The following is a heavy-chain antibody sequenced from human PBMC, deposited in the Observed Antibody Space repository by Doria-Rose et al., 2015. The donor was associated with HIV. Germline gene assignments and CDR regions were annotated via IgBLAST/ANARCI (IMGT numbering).Heavy chain of an antibody. D-gene: IGHD1-1*01. J-gene: IGHJ6*02. CDR2: INHSGST. CDR3: ARGLLRGGWNDVDYYYGMDV. CDR1: GGSFSGYY. V-gene: IGHV4-34*01. Sequence: QVQLQESGAGLVKPSETLSLTCAVFGGSFSGYYWSWIRQPPGKGLEWIGEINHSGSTNYNTSLKSRVTISLDTTKKLFSLKLSSVTAAGTAVYYCARGLLRGGWNDVDYYYGMDVWGQGTTVTVSS.